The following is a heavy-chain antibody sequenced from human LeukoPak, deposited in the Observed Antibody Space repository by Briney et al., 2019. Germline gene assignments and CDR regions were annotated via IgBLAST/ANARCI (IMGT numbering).Heavy chain of an antibody. CDR2: INHSGST. CDR1: GGSFSGYY. D-gene: IGHD2-8*01. J-gene: IGHJ6*02. CDR3: ARDRLNIVLMVYATDYYGMDV. V-gene: IGHV4-34*01. Sequence: SETLSLTCAVYGGSFSGYYWSWIRQPPGKGLEWIGEINHSGSTNYNPSLKSRVTMSVDTSKNQFSLKLSSVTAADTAVYYCARDRLNIVLMVYATDYYGMDVWGQGTTVTVSS.